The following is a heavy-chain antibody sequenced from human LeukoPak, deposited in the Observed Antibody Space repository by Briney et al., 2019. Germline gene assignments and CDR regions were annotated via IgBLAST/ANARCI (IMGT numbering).Heavy chain of an antibody. D-gene: IGHD3-10*01. Sequence: PSDTLSLTRTVSGGANTGYYRSWIPQPPAKGLEWIGYNYYSGSTNHNPSLQSQVTMSVGTSQKQFPLNPDSATDAHPGVYYSGSTNYNPSLKSRVTMSVDTSKKQFSRKLSSVTAADTAVYYCARGRPPHDYGTLFDYWGQGTLVTVSS. CDR2: NYYSGST. CDR3: GSTNYNPSLKSRVTMSVDTSKKQFSRKLSSVTAADTAVYYCARGRPPHDYGTLFDY. J-gene: IGHJ4*02. V-gene: IGHV4-59*07. CDR1: GGANTGYY.